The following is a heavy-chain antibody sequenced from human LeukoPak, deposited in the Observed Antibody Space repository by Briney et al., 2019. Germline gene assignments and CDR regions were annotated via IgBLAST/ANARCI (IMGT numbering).Heavy chain of an antibody. CDR1: GFTFSNYG. J-gene: IGHJ4*02. V-gene: IGHV3-30*02. CDR3: ARGNYYGSGCDF. D-gene: IGHD3-10*01. CDR2: IYYHGNNK. Sequence: GGSLRLSCAASGFTFSNYGMHWVRQAPGKGLEWVAFIYYHGNNKNYADFVKGRFTISRDNSKNTLFLQMKSLRAEDTAVYYCARGNYYGSGCDFWGQGSLVTVSS.